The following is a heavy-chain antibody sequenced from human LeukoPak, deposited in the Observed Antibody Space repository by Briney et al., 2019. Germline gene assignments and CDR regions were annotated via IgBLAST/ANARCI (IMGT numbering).Heavy chain of an antibody. CDR2: MYHSGSA. CDR1: GGSISSDNW. D-gene: IGHD3-22*01. V-gene: IGHV4-4*02. J-gene: IGHJ4*02. CDR3: ARDYDSSALHY. Sequence: PSETLSLTCAVSGGSISSDNWWSWVRQPPGKGLEWIGKMYHSGSANYNPSLRSRVTMSVDTSTNQFSLKLTSVTAADTAVYYCARDYDSSALHYWGQGTLVTVSS.